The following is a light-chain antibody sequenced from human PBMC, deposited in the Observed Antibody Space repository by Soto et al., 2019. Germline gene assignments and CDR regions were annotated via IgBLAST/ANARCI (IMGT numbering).Light chain of an antibody. CDR3: QHYNSYSEA. CDR2: GAS. Sequence: DIVLTQSPATLSLSPGERATLSCRASQSISNSLAWYQQKPGQAPRLLIYGASSRATGIPDRFSGSGSGTEFTLTISSLQPDDFATYYCQHYNSYSEAFGQGTKVDI. J-gene: IGKJ1*01. CDR1: QSISNS. V-gene: IGKV3-11*01.